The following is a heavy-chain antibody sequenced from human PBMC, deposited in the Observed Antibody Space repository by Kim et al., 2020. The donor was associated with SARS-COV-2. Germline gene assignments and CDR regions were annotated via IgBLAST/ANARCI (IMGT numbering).Heavy chain of an antibody. V-gene: IGHV4-39*01. CDR3: AGLNKEVSLFDY. Sequence: YYNPSLKSRVTISVDTSKNQFSLKLSSVTAADTAVYYCAGLNKEVSLFDYWGQGTLVTVSS. J-gene: IGHJ4*02. D-gene: IGHD2-8*01.